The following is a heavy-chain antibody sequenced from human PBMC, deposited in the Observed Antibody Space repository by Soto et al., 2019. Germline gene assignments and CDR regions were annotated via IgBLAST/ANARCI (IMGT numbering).Heavy chain of an antibody. J-gene: IGHJ4*02. Sequence: SETLSLTCTVSGGSVSSGSYYWSWIRQPPGKGLEWIGYIYYSGSTNYNPSLKSRVTISVDTSKNQFSLKLSSVTAADTAVYYCARTYDSSGYYADYWGQGTLVTVSS. V-gene: IGHV4-61*01. CDR3: ARTYDSSGYYADY. CDR2: IYYSGST. CDR1: GGSVSSGSYY. D-gene: IGHD3-22*01.